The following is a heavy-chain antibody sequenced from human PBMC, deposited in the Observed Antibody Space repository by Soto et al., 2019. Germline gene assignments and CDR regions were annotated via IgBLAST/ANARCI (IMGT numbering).Heavy chain of an antibody. J-gene: IGHJ5*02. Sequence: PSETLSLTCAVYGGSFSGYYWSWIRQPPGKGLEWIGEINHSGSTNYNPSLKSRVTISVDTSKNQFSLKLSSVTAADTAVYYCAREARTNWFDPWGQGTLVTVSS. V-gene: IGHV4-34*01. CDR3: AREARTNWFDP. CDR1: GGSFSGYY. CDR2: INHSGST.